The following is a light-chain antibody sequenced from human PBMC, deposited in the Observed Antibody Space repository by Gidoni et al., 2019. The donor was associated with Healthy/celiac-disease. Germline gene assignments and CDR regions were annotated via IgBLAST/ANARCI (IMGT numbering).Light chain of an antibody. CDR3: QQTSTFALT. V-gene: IGKV1-12*01. J-gene: IGKJ4*01. Sequence: DIPMTQSPSSVSAPVGDRVSITCRASQGISNRLAWYQQKPGQAPKLLVSAASSVQSVVPSRFSGSGAGTDFTLTISSLQPEDFATYHCQQTSTFALTFGGGTKVEIK. CDR1: QGISNR. CDR2: AAS.